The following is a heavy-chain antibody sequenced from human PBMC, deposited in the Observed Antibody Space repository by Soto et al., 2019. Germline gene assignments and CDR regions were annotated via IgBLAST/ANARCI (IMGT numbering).Heavy chain of an antibody. Sequence: EVQLLESGGGLVQPGGSLRLSCAPSGFTFSNYAMSWVRQAPGKVLQWVSVISGSGANTYYADSLKGRFTISRDNSKSTLYLQMNGLRAEDTAVYYCAKYSTSGSSWSFFDQWGQGTLVTVSS. V-gene: IGHV3-23*01. CDR1: GFTFSNYA. CDR2: ISGSGANT. D-gene: IGHD6-13*01. CDR3: AKYSTSGSSWSFFDQ. J-gene: IGHJ4*02.